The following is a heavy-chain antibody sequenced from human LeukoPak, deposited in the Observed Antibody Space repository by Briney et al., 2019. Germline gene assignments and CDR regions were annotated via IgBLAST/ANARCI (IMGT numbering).Heavy chain of an antibody. V-gene: IGHV3-7*01. CDR3: AKSGGSYYDY. CDR1: GFIFSTYW. Sequence: GGSLRLSCAASGFIFSTYWMNWVRQAPGNGLEWVADIKQDGGDKNYVDSVKGRFTISRDNAKNSLYLQMNSLRAEDTAVYYCAKSGGSYYDYWGQGTLVTVSS. CDR2: IKQDGGDK. J-gene: IGHJ4*02. D-gene: IGHD2-15*01.